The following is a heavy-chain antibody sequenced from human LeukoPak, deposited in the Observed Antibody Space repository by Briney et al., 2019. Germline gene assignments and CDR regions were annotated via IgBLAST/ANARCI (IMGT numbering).Heavy chain of an antibody. D-gene: IGHD5-18*01. CDR1: GFTFSSYG. CDR3: AKDRGVQLWSFDY. J-gene: IGHJ4*02. CDR2: IWSDGSNK. V-gene: IGHV3-33*06. Sequence: PGGSLRLSCAASGFTFSSYGMHWVRQAPGKGLEWVAVIWSDGSNKYYADSVKGRFTISRDNSKNTLYLQMNSLRAEDTAVYYCAKDRGVQLWSFDYWGQGTLVTVSS.